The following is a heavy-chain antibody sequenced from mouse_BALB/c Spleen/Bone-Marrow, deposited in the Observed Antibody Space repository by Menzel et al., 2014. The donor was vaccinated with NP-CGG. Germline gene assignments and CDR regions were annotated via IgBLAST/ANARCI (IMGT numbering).Heavy chain of an antibody. CDR2: SHPYDDDT. D-gene: IGHD6-5*01. CDR1: GYPFTTYP. Sequence: QVHVKQSGAELVKPGASVKMSCKAFGYPFTTYPIEWMRQNHGKNLEWIGNSHPYDDDTKYNEQFKGKAKLTVDKSSTTVSLELSRLTSDDSAVYYCARGAYGLFDYWGQGTTLTVSS. V-gene: IGHV1-47*01. CDR3: ARGAYGLFDY. J-gene: IGHJ2*01.